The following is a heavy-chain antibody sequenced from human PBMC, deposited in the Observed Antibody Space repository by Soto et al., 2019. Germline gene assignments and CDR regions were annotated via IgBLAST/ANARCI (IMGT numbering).Heavy chain of an antibody. CDR3: ARHAPTTYYYDSSGTSSAFDI. D-gene: IGHD3-22*01. V-gene: IGHV5-10-1*01. Sequence: PGESLKISCKGSGYSFTRYWISWVRQMPGKGPEWMGRIDPSDSYTNYSPSFQGHVTISADKSISTAYLQWSSLKASDTAMYYCARHAPTTYYYDSSGTSSAFDIWGQGTMVTVSS. J-gene: IGHJ3*02. CDR1: GYSFTRYW. CDR2: IDPSDSYT.